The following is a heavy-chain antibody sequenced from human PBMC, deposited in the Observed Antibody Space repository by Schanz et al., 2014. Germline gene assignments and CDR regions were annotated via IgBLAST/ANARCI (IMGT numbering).Heavy chain of an antibody. Sequence: QVQLVQSGAEVKKPGASVKVSCKASGYTFTSYGISWVRQAPGQGLEWMGSIIPSLGLAKYEQKFQDKVTITADTSTTTAYMELSGLRSDDTAVYYCARDQSPYTNSSDVRYFDYWGQGSLVTVSS. CDR1: GYTFTSYG. CDR3: ARDQSPYTNSSDVRYFDY. CDR2: IIPSLGLA. V-gene: IGHV1-69*04. J-gene: IGHJ4*02. D-gene: IGHD6-6*01.